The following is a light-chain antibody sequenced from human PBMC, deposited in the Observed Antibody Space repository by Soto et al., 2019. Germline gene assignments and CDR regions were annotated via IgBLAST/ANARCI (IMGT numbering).Light chain of an antibody. CDR2: GAS. V-gene: IGKV3-20*01. CDR3: QQYGSSGT. CDR1: QSVRNQ. J-gene: IGKJ1*01. Sequence: EVVLTQAPVTLSLSPGERATLSCDASQSVRNQLAWYQQKPGQAPRLLIYGASNRATGIQDRFSGSGSGTDFTLTISRLEPEDFAVYYCQQYGSSGTFGQGTKVDIK.